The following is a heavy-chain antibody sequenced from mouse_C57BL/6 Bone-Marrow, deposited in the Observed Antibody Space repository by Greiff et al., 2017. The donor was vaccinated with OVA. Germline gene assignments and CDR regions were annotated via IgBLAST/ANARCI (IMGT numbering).Heavy chain of an antibody. D-gene: IGHD1-1*01. CDR3: ARDYYGSSLYYAMDY. Sequence: ESGPGLVKPSQSLSLTCSVTGYSITSGYYWNWIRQFPGNKLEWMGYISYDGSNNYNPSLKNRISITRDTSKNQFFLKLNSVTTEDTATYYCARDYYGSSLYYAMDYWGQGTSVTVSS. J-gene: IGHJ4*01. CDR1: GYSITSGYY. CDR2: ISYDGSN. V-gene: IGHV3-6*01.